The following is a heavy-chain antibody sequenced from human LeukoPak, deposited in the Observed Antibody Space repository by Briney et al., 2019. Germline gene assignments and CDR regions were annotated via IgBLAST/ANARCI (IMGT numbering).Heavy chain of an antibody. CDR3: ARPARGYCIGTTCYPEGWFDP. CDR1: GGSISSSSYY. J-gene: IGHJ5*02. Sequence: KPSETLSLTCTVSGGSISSSSYYWGWIRQPPGKGLEWIGTIYYSGSTYYNPSLKSRVTISVDTSKNQFSLKLTSVTAADTAVYYCARPARGYCIGTTCYPEGWFDPWGQGTLVTVSS. V-gene: IGHV4-39*01. CDR2: IYYSGST. D-gene: IGHD2-2*01.